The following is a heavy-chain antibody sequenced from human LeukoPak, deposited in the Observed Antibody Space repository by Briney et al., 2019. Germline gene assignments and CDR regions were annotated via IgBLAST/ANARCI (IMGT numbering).Heavy chain of an antibody. CDR1: GDSISHYY. D-gene: IGHD3-16*02. CDR3: ARGLGYTAPFFDY. CDR2: IYSSGNP. V-gene: IGHV4-4*07. Sequence: SETLSLTCTVSGDSISHYYWSWIRQPAGKGLEWIGRIYSSGNPNYNPSLKSRVTLSLDRSMNQFSLRLSSLTAADTAIYYCARGLGYTAPFFDYWGQGTLVTVSS. J-gene: IGHJ4*02.